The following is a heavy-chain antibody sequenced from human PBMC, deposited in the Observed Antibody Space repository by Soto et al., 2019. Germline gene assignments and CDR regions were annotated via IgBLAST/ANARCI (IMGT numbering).Heavy chain of an antibody. CDR3: AREVIAPAASDAFDI. D-gene: IGHD2-2*01. V-gene: IGHV4-4*02. J-gene: IGHJ3*02. CDR2: IHYTGST. CDR1: GGSVNTNKW. Sequence: SETLSLTCAVSGGSVNTNKWWSWVRQPPGKGLEWIGYIHYTGSTYYNPSLESRVTISVDTSKNQFSLNLNSVTAADTAVFYCAREVIAPAASDAFDIWGQGTMVTVSS.